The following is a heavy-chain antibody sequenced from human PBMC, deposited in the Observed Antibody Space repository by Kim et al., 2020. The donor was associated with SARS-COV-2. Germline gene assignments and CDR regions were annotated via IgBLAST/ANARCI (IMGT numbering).Heavy chain of an antibody. J-gene: IGHJ4*02. CDR2: IKEDGGEK. CDR1: AFTFSAYW. V-gene: IGHV3-7*01. CDR3: ARDKEGRAGLDY. Sequence: GGSLRLSCAASAFTFSAYWMGWVRQAPGKGLEWVAFIKEDGGEKYYVDSVKGRFTISRDNAKNSLFLQMNSLRVEDTAVYFCARDKEGRAGLDYWGQGTL.